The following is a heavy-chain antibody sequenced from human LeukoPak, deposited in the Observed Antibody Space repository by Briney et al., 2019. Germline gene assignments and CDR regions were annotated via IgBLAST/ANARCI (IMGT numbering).Heavy chain of an antibody. CDR3: AIQQGGNPAY. CDR2: ITNDGSST. CDR1: GFTFSTYW. V-gene: IGHV3-74*01. Sequence: HAGGSLRLSCAASGFTFSTYWMHWVRQAPGKGLVWVSRITNDGSSTTYADSVKGRFTISRDNAKNMLYLQVNSLRAEDTAVYYCAIQQGGNPAYWGQGTLVTVSS. D-gene: IGHD1-14*01. J-gene: IGHJ4*02.